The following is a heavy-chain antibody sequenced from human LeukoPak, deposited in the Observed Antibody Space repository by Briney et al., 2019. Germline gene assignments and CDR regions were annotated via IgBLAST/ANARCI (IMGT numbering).Heavy chain of an antibody. J-gene: IGHJ4*02. Sequence: SETLSLTCTVSGGSISSYYWSWIRQPAGKGLEWIGRIYTSGSTNYNPSLKSRVTMSVETSKNQFSLKLSSVTAADTAVYYCARVRGDSSGYYYGITIFDYWGQGTLVTVSS. CDR3: ARVRGDSSGYYYGITIFDY. CDR1: GGSISSYY. V-gene: IGHV4-4*07. CDR2: IYTSGST. D-gene: IGHD3-22*01.